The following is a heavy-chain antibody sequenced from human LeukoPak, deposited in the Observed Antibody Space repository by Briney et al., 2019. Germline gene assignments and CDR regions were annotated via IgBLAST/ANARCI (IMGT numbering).Heavy chain of an antibody. CDR3: ARGYCSSTSCLTMDV. J-gene: IGHJ6*02. D-gene: IGHD2-2*01. CDR2: INHSGST. CDR1: GGSFSGYY. V-gene: IGHV4-34*01. Sequence: SETLSLTCAVYGGSFSGYYWSWIRQPPGKGLEWIGEINHSGSTNYNPSLKSRVTISVDTSKNRFSLKLSSVTAADTAVYYCARGYCSSTSCLTMDVWGQGTTVTVSS.